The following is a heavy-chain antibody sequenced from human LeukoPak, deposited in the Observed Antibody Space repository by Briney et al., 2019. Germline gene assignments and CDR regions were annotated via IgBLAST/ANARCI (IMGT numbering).Heavy chain of an antibody. Sequence: SETLSLTCTVSGGSISSGSYYWSWIRQPAGKGLEWIGRLFTSGSTNYNPSLKSRVTISLDTSKNQFSLKLTSVTAADTAVYYCASTYYDFWSGYSRGHYFDYWGQGTLVTVSS. V-gene: IGHV4-61*02. CDR3: ASTYYDFWSGYSRGHYFDY. CDR1: GGSISSGSYY. D-gene: IGHD3-3*01. CDR2: LFTSGST. J-gene: IGHJ4*02.